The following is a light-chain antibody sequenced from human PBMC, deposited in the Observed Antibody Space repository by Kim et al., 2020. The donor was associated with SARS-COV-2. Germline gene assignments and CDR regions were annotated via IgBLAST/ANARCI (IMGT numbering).Light chain of an antibody. J-gene: IGKJ2*02. V-gene: IGKV1D-16*01. CDR1: QGISNW. CDR2: GVS. Sequence: QLTQSPSSLSASVGDTVTITCRASQGISNWLAWHHQKPGEAPKVLIHGVSSLQSGVPPRFSVSRSGTEFTLTITGLQPEDFGTYYCHHYSTYPRTFGQGTKLEI. CDR3: HHYSTYPRT.